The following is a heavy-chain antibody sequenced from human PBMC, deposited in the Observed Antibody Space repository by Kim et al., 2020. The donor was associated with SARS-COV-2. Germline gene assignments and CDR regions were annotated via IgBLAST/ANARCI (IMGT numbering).Heavy chain of an antibody. V-gene: IGHV3-48*03. D-gene: IGHD3-16*01. J-gene: IGHJ4*02. Sequence: GGSLRLSCAASGFTFSSYEMNWVRQAPGKGLEWVSYISSSGSTIYYVDSVKGRFTISRDNAKNSLYLQMNSLRAEDTAVYYCARAFTPYGYMFDYWGQGTLVTVSS. CDR3: ARAFTPYGYMFDY. CDR2: ISSSGSTI. CDR1: GFTFSSYE.